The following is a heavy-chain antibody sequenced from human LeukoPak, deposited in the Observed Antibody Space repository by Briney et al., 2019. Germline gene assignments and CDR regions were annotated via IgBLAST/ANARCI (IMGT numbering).Heavy chain of an antibody. D-gene: IGHD4-17*01. CDR3: ARDRATTVTTGAFDI. Sequence: SETLSLTCGVSGYSISSDYYWGWIRQPPGKGLEWIGSISQTGSTYYNPSLKSRVTILVDTSKNQFSLKLTSVTAADTAVYYCARDRATTVTTGAFDIWGRGTMVTVSS. CDR1: GYSISSDYY. V-gene: IGHV4-38-2*02. CDR2: ISQTGST. J-gene: IGHJ3*02.